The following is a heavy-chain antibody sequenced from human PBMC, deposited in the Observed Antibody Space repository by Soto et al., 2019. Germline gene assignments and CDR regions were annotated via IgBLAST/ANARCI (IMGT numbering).Heavy chain of an antibody. J-gene: IGHJ6*03. CDR1: GYTFTSYA. D-gene: IGHD3-3*01. CDR3: ARDPMIFVVVNLYYYYYMDV. Sequence: ASVKVSCKASGYTFTSYAMHWVRQAPGQRLEWMGWINAGNGNTKYSQKFQGRVTITRDTSASTAYMELSSLRSEDTAVYYCARDPMIFVVVNLYYYYYMDVWGKGTTVTVSS. CDR2: INAGNGNT. V-gene: IGHV1-3*01.